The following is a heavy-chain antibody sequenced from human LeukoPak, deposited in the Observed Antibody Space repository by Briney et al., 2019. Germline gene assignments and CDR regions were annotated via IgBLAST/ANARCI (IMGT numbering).Heavy chain of an antibody. J-gene: IGHJ4*02. V-gene: IGHV1-24*01. CDR1: GYTLTELS. Sequence: ASVTVSCTVSGYTLTELSMHWVRQAPGKGLEWMGGFDPEDGETIYAQKFQGRVTMTEDTSTDTAYMELSSLRSEDTAVYYCATVGGNDWLFEFDYWGQGTLVTVSS. D-gene: IGHD3-9*01. CDR3: ATVGGNDWLFEFDY. CDR2: FDPEDGET.